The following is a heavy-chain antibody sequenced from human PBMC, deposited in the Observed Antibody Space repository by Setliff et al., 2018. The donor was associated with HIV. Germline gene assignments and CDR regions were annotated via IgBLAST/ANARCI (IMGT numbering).Heavy chain of an antibody. CDR1: GGSISNSRYY. V-gene: IGHV4-39*07. CDR2: IHHTGHI. D-gene: IGHD4-17*01. CDR3: ARFEVTPVTTRDS. J-gene: IGHJ4*02. Sequence: SETLSLTCTVSGGSISNSRYYWSWIRQPPGKGLEWIGEIHHTGHINNHPSFKSRVTISLDKSTNQFSLKMKSVTAADSAVYYCARFEVTPVTTRDSWGQGTLVTVSS.